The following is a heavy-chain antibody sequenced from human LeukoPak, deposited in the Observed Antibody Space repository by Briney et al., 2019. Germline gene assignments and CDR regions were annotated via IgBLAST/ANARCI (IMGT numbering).Heavy chain of an antibody. CDR2: INWNGGST. V-gene: IGHV3-20*04. J-gene: IGHJ6*03. CDR3: ARDGAPWNYYYYYMDV. Sequence: VWSLRLSCAASRFTLDDYGMSGVRQARAKGREWVCVINWNGGSTGYAGCVNGGFTISRDNAKNSLYLQMNSLRGEDTALYYCARDGAPWNYYYYYMDVWGKGTTVTVSS. D-gene: IGHD3-16*01. CDR1: RFTLDDYG.